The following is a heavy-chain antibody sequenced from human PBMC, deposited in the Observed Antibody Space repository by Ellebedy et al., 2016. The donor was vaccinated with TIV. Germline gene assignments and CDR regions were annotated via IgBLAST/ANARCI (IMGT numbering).Heavy chain of an antibody. J-gene: IGHJ3*02. CDR3: ARPLDSGIVGANDAFDI. D-gene: IGHD1-26*01. Sequence: GESLKISCKASGYKFDSYWIAWVRQMPGKGLEWMGIIYPDDSDTRYSPSFQGQVTISADKSISTAYLQWSSLKASDTAMYYCARPLDSGIVGANDAFDIWGQGTMVTVSS. CDR1: GYKFDSYW. V-gene: IGHV5-51*01. CDR2: IYPDDSDT.